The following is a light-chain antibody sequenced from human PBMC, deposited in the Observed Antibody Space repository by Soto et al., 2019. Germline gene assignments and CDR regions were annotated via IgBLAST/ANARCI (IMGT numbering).Light chain of an antibody. V-gene: IGKV3-20*01. Sequence: ENGLRQSPGTVSLSPGERGTLSCGASQSVSSNYLTWYQHKPGQAPRLLIYGASSRATGIPDRFSGSGSGADFTLTISRLEPEDFAVYYCQQYGSSPFTFGPGTKVDIK. CDR1: QSVSSNY. CDR2: GAS. J-gene: IGKJ3*01. CDR3: QQYGSSPFT.